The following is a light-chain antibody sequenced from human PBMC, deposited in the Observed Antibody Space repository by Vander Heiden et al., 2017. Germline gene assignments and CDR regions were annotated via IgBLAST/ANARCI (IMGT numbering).Light chain of an antibody. CDR1: QGIRNY. Sequence: IQMTQSPSSLSASVGDRVTIACRASQGIRNYVAWYQQKPGKVPTLVIYAASTLQSGVPSRFSGSGYGTDFTLTISSLQPEGVATYYCQKYDGDPTWTFGQGTKVEIK. J-gene: IGKJ1*01. CDR3: QKYDGDPTWT. V-gene: IGKV1-27*01. CDR2: AAS.